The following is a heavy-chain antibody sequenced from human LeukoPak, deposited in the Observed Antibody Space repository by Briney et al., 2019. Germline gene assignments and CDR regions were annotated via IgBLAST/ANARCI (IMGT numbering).Heavy chain of an antibody. J-gene: IGHJ3*02. V-gene: IGHV3-7*01. CDR1: GFTFSNHW. CDR2: IKGDGRVR. Sequence: GGSLRLSCAASGFTFSNHWMTWVRQAPGQGLEWVANIKGDGRVRNYVDSLKDRFTISRDNDKKLLYLQMNSLRVEDTAANYSARDRDVLLRGVEWYDAYDMWGQGTAVTVSS. D-gene: IGHD3-10*01. CDR3: ARDRDVLLRGVEWYDAYDM.